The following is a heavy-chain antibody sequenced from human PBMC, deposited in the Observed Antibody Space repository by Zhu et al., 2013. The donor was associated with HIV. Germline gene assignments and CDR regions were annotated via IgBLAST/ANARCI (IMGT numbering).Heavy chain of an antibody. CDR1: GYTLTEVA. CDR2: FDPEEGET. Sequence: QAQLVQSGAEVKKPGASVRVSCKVSGYTLTEVAMHWVRQTHEKGLEWMGGFDPEEGETIYAQKFQGRVTMTDDTSTDTAYMHLSGLTSDDTAIYYCATDRDHNWFESWGQGTLVTVSS. CDR3: ATDRDHNWFES. D-gene: IGHD3-10*01. J-gene: IGHJ5*01. V-gene: IGHV1-24*01.